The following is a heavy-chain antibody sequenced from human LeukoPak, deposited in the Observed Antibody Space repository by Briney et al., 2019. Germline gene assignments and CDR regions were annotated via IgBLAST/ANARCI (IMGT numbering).Heavy chain of an antibody. Sequence: ASVKVSCKASGYTFTSYDINRVRQATGQGLEWMGWMNPNSGNTGYAQKFQGRVTMTRNTSLSTAYMELSSLRSEDTAVYYCARWIIADRRGSWFDPWGQGTLVTVSS. V-gene: IGHV1-8*01. CDR1: GYTFTSYD. CDR3: ARWIIADRRGSWFDP. CDR2: MNPNSGNT. J-gene: IGHJ5*02. D-gene: IGHD6-6*01.